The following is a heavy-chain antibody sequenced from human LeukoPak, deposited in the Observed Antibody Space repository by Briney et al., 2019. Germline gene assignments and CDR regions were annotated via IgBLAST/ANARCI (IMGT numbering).Heavy chain of an antibody. Sequence: GGSLRLSCAASGFSFSSYGMHWVRQAPGKGLEWVAVMSYDGTNKYYADSVKGRFTISRDNSKNTQYLQMNSLRAEDTAVYYCARSRAISVGATYYMDYWGQGTLVTVSS. D-gene: IGHD1-26*01. J-gene: IGHJ4*02. CDR2: MSYDGTNK. V-gene: IGHV3-30*19. CDR1: GFSFSSYG. CDR3: ARSRAISVGATYYMDY.